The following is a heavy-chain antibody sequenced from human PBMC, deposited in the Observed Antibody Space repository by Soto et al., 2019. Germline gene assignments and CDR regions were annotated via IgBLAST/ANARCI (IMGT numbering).Heavy chain of an antibody. Sequence: QVQLVESGGGVVQPGRSLRLSCAASGFTFSSYGMHWVRQAPGKGLEWVAVIWYDGSNKYYADSVKGRFTISRDNSKNTLYLQMNSMRAEDTAVYYCARDRKDGDYGDYGALDIWGQGTMVTVSS. CDR3: ARDRKDGDYGDYGALDI. V-gene: IGHV3-33*01. CDR1: GFTFSSYG. J-gene: IGHJ3*02. CDR2: IWYDGSNK. D-gene: IGHD4-17*01.